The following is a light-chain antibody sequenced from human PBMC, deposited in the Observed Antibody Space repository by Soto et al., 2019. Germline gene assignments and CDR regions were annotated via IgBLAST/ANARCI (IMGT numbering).Light chain of an antibody. J-gene: IGKJ4*01. CDR3: QQYGSSPLT. CDR1: QSVRSSY. V-gene: IGKV3-20*01. Sequence: EIVLTQSPGTLSLSPGERATLSCRASQSVRSSYLAWYQQKPGQAPRLLIYGASSRATGISDRFSVSGSGTDFTLTINRLEPEDFAVYYCQQYGSSPLTFGGGTKV. CDR2: GAS.